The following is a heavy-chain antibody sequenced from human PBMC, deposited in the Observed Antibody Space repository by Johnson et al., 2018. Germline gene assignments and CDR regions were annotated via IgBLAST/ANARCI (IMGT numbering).Heavy chain of an antibody. CDR3: ARDSTLVTRDTFDI. CDR2: IIPLFGTT. D-gene: IGHD5-18*01. CDR1: GGTFSSYA. V-gene: IGHV1-69*01. J-gene: IGHJ3*02. Sequence: VQLVESGAEVKEPXSSVKVSXKASGGTFSSYAISWVRQAPGQGLEWMGGIIPLFGTTNYAQTFQGRVTITADESTRTAYMELSSLRSEDPAVYYCARDSTLVTRDTFDIWGQGTMVTVSS.